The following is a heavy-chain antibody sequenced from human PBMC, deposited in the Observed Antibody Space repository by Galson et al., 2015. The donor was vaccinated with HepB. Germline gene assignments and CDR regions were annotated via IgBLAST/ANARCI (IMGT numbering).Heavy chain of an antibody. CDR2: ISYDGGNK. D-gene: IGHD5-12*01. Sequence: SLRLSCAASGFTFSGYGMHWVRQAPGRGLEWVAVISYDGGNKYYADSVKGRFTISRDNSKNTLYLQMNSLRAEDTAVFYCAKEYSGYDHYFYYGMDVWGQGTTVTVSS. V-gene: IGHV3-30*18. J-gene: IGHJ6*02. CDR3: AKEYSGYDHYFYYGMDV. CDR1: GFTFSGYG.